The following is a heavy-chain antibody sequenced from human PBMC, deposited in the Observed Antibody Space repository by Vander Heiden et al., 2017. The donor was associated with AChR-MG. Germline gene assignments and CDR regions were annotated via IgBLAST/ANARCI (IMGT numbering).Heavy chain of an antibody. Sequence: EVQLLESGGGLVQPGGSLRLSCAASGFTFSSYAMSWVRQAPGKGLEWVSAISGSGGSTYYADSVKGRFTISRDNSKNTLYLQMNSLRAEDTAVYYCAKGQSIYCSSTSCYSGAFDIWGQGTMVTVSS. CDR3: AKGQSIYCSSTSCYSGAFDI. V-gene: IGHV3-23*01. J-gene: IGHJ3*02. CDR2: ISGSGGST. D-gene: IGHD2-2*01. CDR1: GFTFSSYA.